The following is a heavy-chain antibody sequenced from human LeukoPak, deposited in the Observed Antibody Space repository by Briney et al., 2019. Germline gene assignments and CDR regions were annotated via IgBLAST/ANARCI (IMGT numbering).Heavy chain of an antibody. CDR3: AKDVYGDYGGLVY. CDR2: ILNDGSNK. CDR1: GLTFSTHT. V-gene: IGHV3-30*18. Sequence: GGSLRLSCAASGLTFSTHTMHWVRQAPGKGLEWVALILNDGSNKYYAESVKGRFTISRDNSKNTLYLQMNSLRAEDTAVYYCAKDVYGDYGGLVYWGQGTLVTVSS. J-gene: IGHJ4*02. D-gene: IGHD4-17*01.